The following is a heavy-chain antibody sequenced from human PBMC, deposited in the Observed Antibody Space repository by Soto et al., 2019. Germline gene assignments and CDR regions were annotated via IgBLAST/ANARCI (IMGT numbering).Heavy chain of an antibody. CDR1: GFSFSTYP. D-gene: IGHD2-2*02. J-gene: IGHJ6*02. V-gene: IGHV3-23*01. CDR2: ISGSGDKT. Sequence: GGSLRLSCAASGFSFSTYPMVWVRQAPGKRLEAVSSISGSGDKTYYKDSVKGRFTISRDNSKNTLYLQMNSLRVEDTAVYYCARERLLYGRDYYGMDVWGQGTTVTVSS. CDR3: ARERLLYGRDYYGMDV.